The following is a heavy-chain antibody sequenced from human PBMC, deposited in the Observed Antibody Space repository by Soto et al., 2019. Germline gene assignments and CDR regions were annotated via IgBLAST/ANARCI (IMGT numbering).Heavy chain of an antibody. Sequence: SETLSLTCTVSGGSISSSSYYWGWIRQPPGKGLEWIGSIYYSGSTYYNPSLKSRVTISVDTSKNQFSLKLSSVTAADTAVYYCARTVRGVIVEYYYYYGMDVWGQGTTVTVSS. CDR2: IYYSGST. CDR3: ARTVRGVIVEYYYYYGMDV. CDR1: GGSISSSSYY. V-gene: IGHV4-39*01. D-gene: IGHD3-10*01. J-gene: IGHJ6*02.